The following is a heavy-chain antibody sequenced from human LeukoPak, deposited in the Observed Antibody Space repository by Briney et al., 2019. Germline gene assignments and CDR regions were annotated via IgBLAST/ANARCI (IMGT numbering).Heavy chain of an antibody. V-gene: IGHV1-2*02. CDR2: INPNSGGT. D-gene: IGHD3-10*01. CDR3: ASFSGSGSYSDY. CDR1: GYTFTAYY. Sequence: ASVKVSCKASGYTFTAYYMHWVRQAPGQGLEWMGWINPNSGGTNYAQKFQGRVTMTRGTSISTAYMELSRLRSDDTAVYYCASFSGSGSYSDYWGQGTLVTVSS. J-gene: IGHJ4*02.